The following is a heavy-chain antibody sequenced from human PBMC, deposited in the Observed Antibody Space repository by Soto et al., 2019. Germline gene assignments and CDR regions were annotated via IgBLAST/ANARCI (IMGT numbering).Heavy chain of an antibody. D-gene: IGHD1-1*01. V-gene: IGHV3-74*01. J-gene: IGHJ4*02. CDR2: INTDGTTT. CDR3: AGGGLATGTIDY. CDR1: GFTFSNYW. Sequence: EVQVVESGGGLVQPGESLRLACAASGFTFSNYWMHWVRQGPGKGLVWVSHINTDGTTTTYADSVKGRFTMSRDNAKNTVYLQMNRLGPEDMAVYYCAGGGLATGTIDYWGQGTLVTVSS.